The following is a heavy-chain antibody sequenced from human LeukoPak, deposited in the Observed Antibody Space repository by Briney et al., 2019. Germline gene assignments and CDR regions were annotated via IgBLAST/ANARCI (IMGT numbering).Heavy chain of an antibody. J-gene: IGHJ4*02. CDR3: ARHGGEVRFFDY. V-gene: IGHV4-59*04. Sequence: SETLSLTCTVSGGSISSYYWSWIRQPPGKGLEWIGSIYYSGSTYYNPSLKSRVTISVDTSKNQFSLKLSSVTAADTAVYYCARHGGEVRFFDYWGQGTLVTVSS. CDR2: IYYSGST. CDR1: GGSISSYY. D-gene: IGHD3-3*01.